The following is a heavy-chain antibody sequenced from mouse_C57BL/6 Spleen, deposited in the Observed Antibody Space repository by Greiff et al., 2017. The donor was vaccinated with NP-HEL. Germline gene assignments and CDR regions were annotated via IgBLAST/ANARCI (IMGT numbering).Heavy chain of an antibody. CDR3: AKNMGYDGYYFDY. CDR2: IWRGGST. J-gene: IGHJ2*01. V-gene: IGHV2-5*01. CDR1: GFSLTSYG. Sequence: QVQLKQSGPGLVQPSHCLSITCTVSGFSLTSYGVHWVRQSPGKGLEWLGVIWRGGSTDYNAAFMSRLSITKDNSKSQVFFKMNSLQADDTAIYYCAKNMGYDGYYFDYWGQGTTLTVSS. D-gene: IGHD2-3*01.